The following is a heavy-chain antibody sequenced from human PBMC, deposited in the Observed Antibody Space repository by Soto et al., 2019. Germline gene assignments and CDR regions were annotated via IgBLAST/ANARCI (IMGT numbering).Heavy chain of an antibody. CDR1: GFTFSSYA. CDR2: ISGSGGST. D-gene: IGHD2-2*01. CDR3: GKHDSTSSYHYYGMDV. V-gene: IGHV3-23*01. Sequence: GGSLRLSCAASGFTFSSYAMSWVRQAPGKGLEWVSAISGSGGSTYYADSVKGRFTISRDNSKNTLYLQMNSLRAEDTAVYYYGKHDSTSSYHYYGMDVWGQGTTVTVSS. J-gene: IGHJ6*02.